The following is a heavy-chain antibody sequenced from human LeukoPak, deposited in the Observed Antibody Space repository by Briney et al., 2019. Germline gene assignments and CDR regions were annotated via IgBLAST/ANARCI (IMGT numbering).Heavy chain of an antibody. V-gene: IGHV3-23*01. CDR2: LSARGGRT. Sequence: HTGGSLRLSCAASGFTFGSYAMSWVRQIPGKGLEWVSALSARGGRTFCADSVNGRFTISRDNSKNTLYLQMNSLRAEDTAVYYCVKEDSESYPATPFDYWGQGTLVTVSS. CDR1: GFTFGSYA. J-gene: IGHJ4*02. CDR3: VKEDSESYPATPFDY. D-gene: IGHD3-10*01.